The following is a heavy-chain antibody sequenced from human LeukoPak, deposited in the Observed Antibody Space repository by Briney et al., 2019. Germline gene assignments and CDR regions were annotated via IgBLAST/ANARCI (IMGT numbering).Heavy chain of an antibody. CDR3: AKSLSIAVTGTTYYYYYMDV. CDR2: IRYDGHNK. V-gene: IGHV3-30*02. J-gene: IGHJ6*03. D-gene: IGHD6-19*01. Sequence: GGSLRLSCAASGFTFSSYGMHWVRQAPGKGLDWVAFIRYDGHNKYYADSVEGRFTISRDNSKNTVFLQMNSLRTEDTAIYYCAKSLSIAVTGTTYYYYYMDVWGKGTTVTISS. CDR1: GFTFSSYG.